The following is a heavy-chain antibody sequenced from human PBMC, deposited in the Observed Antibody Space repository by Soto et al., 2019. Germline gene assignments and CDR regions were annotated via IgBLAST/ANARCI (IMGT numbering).Heavy chain of an antibody. Sequence: PGGSLRLSCAASGFTFSSYGMHWVRQAPGKGLEWVAVIWYDGSNKYYADSVKGRFTISRDNSKNTLYLQMNSLRAEDTAVYYCARGGLYYDSSGSDLDYWGQGTLVTVSS. CDR2: IWYDGSNK. CDR1: GFTFSSYG. D-gene: IGHD3-22*01. V-gene: IGHV3-33*01. J-gene: IGHJ4*02. CDR3: ARGGLYYDSSGSDLDY.